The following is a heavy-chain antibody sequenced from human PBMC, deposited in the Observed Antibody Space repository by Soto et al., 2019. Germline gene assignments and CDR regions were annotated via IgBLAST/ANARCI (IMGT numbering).Heavy chain of an antibody. CDR3: ARVVQGAEAWFGP. CDR1: GYTFSNYG. D-gene: IGHD2-2*01. CDR2: ISLYSDGA. J-gene: IGHJ5*02. V-gene: IGHV1-18*01. Sequence: GASVKVSCKTSGYTFSNYGITWVRQAPGQPLEWLGWISLYSDGANYAQKLQGRVSMTTDTSTTTAYMELRSLRSDDTAVYYCARVVQGAEAWFGPWGQGTLVTVSS.